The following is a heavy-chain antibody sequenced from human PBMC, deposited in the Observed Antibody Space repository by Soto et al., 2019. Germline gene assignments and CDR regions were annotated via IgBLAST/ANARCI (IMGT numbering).Heavy chain of an antibody. CDR3: ARDRDYYDSSGYLDAFDI. J-gene: IGHJ3*02. V-gene: IGHV4-30-4*01. CDR1: GGSISSGDYY. D-gene: IGHD3-22*01. Sequence: SETLSLTCTVSGGSISSGDYYWSWIRQPPGKGLEWIGYIYCSGSTYYNPSLKSRVTISVDTSKNQFSLKLSSVTAADTAVYYCARDRDYYDSSGYLDAFDIWGQGTMVTVSS. CDR2: IYCSGST.